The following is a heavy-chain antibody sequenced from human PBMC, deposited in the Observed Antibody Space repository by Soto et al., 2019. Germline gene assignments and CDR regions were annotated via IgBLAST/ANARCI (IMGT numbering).Heavy chain of an antibody. Sequence: EVQLVESGGGLVKPGGSLRLSCAASGFTFSNAWMSWVRQAPGKGLEWVGHIESKADGGTTDYAAPVKGRFTISGDDSKNTLFLQMNGLKSEDTAVYYCTIDLDRDYPDLRGWGQGTLVTVSS. D-gene: IGHD4-17*01. CDR1: GFTFSNAW. V-gene: IGHV3-15*04. CDR2: IESKADGGTT. CDR3: TIDLDRDYPDLRG. J-gene: IGHJ4*02.